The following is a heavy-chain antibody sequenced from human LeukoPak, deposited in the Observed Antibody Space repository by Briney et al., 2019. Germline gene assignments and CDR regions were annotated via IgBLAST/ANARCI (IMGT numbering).Heavy chain of an antibody. D-gene: IGHD3-22*01. CDR2: INHSGST. Sequence: SETLSLTCAVYGGSFSGYYWSWIRQPPGKGLEWIGEINHSGSTNYNPSLKSRVTISVDTSKNQFSLKLSSVTAADTAVYYCARVSGYYDSSGYYGIYFDYWGQGTLVTVSS. V-gene: IGHV4-34*01. J-gene: IGHJ4*02. CDR1: GGSFSGYY. CDR3: ARVSGYYDSSGYYGIYFDY.